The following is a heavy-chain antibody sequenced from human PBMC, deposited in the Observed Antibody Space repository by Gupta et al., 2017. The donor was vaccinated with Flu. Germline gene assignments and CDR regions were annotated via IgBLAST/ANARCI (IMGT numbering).Heavy chain of an antibody. CDR3: ARKGGGHCSGGTCYSFDY. V-gene: IGHV1-69*01. Sequence: INWGRRAPGQGLEWMGGIIPVFGPTKYAQKFKGRVTITADESTNTAYLELSSLRSEDTAVYYCARKGGGHCSGGTCYSFDYWGQGTLVTVSS. J-gene: IGHJ4*02. CDR2: IIPVFGPT. D-gene: IGHD2-15*01.